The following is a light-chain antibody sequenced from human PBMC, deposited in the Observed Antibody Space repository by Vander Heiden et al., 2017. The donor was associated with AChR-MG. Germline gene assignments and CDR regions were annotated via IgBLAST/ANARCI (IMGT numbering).Light chain of an antibody. CDR1: SSNIGSNT. V-gene: IGLV1-44*01. J-gene: IGLJ3*02. CDR3: AAWDDSLNGWV. CDR2: SNN. Sequence: QSVLTQPPSVSGTPGQRVTNSCSGNSSNIGSNTVNWYQQLPRTAPKLLIYSNNPRPSGVPDRFSGSKSGTSASLAISGLQSEDEADYYCAAWDDSLNGWVFGGGTKLTVL.